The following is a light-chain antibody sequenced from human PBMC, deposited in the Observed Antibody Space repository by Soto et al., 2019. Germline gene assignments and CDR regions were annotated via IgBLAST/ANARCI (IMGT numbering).Light chain of an antibody. J-gene: IGKJ1*01. V-gene: IGKV1-39*01. CDR3: QQYNNWPQT. Sequence: DIQMTQSPSSLSASVGDRVTITCRASQSISSYLNWYQQKPGKAPKLLIYAASSLQSGVPSRFSGSGSGTDFTLTISSLQPEDFAEYHCQQYNNWPQTFGQGTKVDI. CDR2: AAS. CDR1: QSISSY.